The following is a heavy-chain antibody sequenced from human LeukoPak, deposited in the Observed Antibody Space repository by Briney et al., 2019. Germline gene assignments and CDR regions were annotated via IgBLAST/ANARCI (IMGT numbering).Heavy chain of an antibody. J-gene: IGHJ4*02. Sequence: GGSLRLSCAASGFTFSDYAMSWVRQAPGKGLEWVSVISGSGGSTFYADSVKGRFIISRDNSKNTLYLQMNSLRAEDTAVYYCAKKRGYCSGGNCYDFDYWGQGTLVTVSS. CDR1: GFTFSDYA. CDR3: AKKRGYCSGGNCYDFDY. V-gene: IGHV3-23*01. CDR2: ISGSGGST. D-gene: IGHD2-15*01.